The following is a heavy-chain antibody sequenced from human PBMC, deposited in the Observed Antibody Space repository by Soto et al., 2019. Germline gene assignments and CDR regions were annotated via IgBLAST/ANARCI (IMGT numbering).Heavy chain of an antibody. CDR1: GGSISGEGDY. V-gene: IGHV4-31*03. J-gene: IGHJ5*02. Sequence: QVQLQESGPGLVKPSQTLSLTCTVSGGSISGEGDYWSWIRQYSGRGLEWIGYIHYSGTTYYNPSLKSRVTISVDTSKTQFSLRVTSVTAADTAVYYCARGWTARAGWANWFDRWGQGTLVTVSS. D-gene: IGHD6-19*01. CDR3: ARGWTARAGWANWFDR. CDR2: IHYSGTT.